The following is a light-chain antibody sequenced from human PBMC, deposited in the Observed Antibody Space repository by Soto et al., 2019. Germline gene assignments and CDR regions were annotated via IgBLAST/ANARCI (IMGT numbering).Light chain of an antibody. CDR3: QQYGSSTGGFT. J-gene: IGKJ3*01. Sequence: EIVLTQSPGTLSLSPGERATLSCRASQSVSSSYLAWYQQKPGQAPRLLIYGASSRATGIPDRFSGSGSGTDFTLTISRLEPEDFAVYYCQQYGSSTGGFTFGPGTKVDIK. V-gene: IGKV3-20*01. CDR2: GAS. CDR1: QSVSSSY.